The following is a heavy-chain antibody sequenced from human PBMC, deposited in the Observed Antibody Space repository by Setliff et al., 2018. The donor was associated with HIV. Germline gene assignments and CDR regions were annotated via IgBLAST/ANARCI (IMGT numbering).Heavy chain of an antibody. D-gene: IGHD3-3*01. CDR3: ARPLTPSFNFWGDAFAI. V-gene: IGHV4-39*01. CDR1: AGSFTSSSYY. J-gene: IGHJ3*02. Sequence: PSETLSLTCNVSAGSFTSSSYYWGWIRQPPGKGLGWIGSFHYSGSTSYNPSLRSRVTMSVDTSKNQFSLELTSVTAADTAVYYCARPLTPSFNFWGDAFAIWGQGTMVTVSS. CDR2: FHYSGST.